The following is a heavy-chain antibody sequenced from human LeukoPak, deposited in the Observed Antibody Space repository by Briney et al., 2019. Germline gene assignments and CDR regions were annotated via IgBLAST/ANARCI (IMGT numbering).Heavy chain of an antibody. Sequence: GGSLRLSCAASGFTFSSYSMNWVRQTPGKGLEWVSYISSTSSYIYYADSVKGRFTISRDNSKNTLYLQMNSLRAEDTAVYYCARDASSSSPNVPDYWGQGTLVTVSS. CDR1: GFTFSSYS. CDR2: ISSTSSYI. D-gene: IGHD6-6*01. J-gene: IGHJ4*02. CDR3: ARDASSSSPNVPDY. V-gene: IGHV3-21*04.